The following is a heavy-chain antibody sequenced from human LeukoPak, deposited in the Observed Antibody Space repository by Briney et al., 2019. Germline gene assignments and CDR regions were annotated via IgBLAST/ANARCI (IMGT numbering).Heavy chain of an antibody. D-gene: IGHD6-13*01. CDR1: XXXISXXY. CDR3: ARARGYSSSSPFDP. CDR2: IYTSGST. Sequence: PSEXXXLXXXXSXXXISXXYXXWXPQPAGKGLEGIGRIYTSGSTNYNPSLKSRVTISVDTSKNQFSLKLSSVTAADTAVYYCARARGYSSSSPFDPWGQGTLVTVSS. V-gene: IGHV4-4*07. J-gene: IGHJ5*02.